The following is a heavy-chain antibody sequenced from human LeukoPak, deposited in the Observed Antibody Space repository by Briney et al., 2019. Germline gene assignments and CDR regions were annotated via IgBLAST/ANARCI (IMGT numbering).Heavy chain of an antibody. CDR2: IKPDGSDK. V-gene: IGHV3-7*03. Sequence: GGSLRLSCGASGFTFGNYAMNWVRQAPGKGLEWVANIKPDGSDKYYVDSVKGRFTISRDNAKNSLFLQMNSLRVEDTAVYYCTGVSLGANGDYWGQGTLVTVSS. CDR3: TGVSLGANGDY. D-gene: IGHD1-26*01. J-gene: IGHJ4*02. CDR1: GFTFGNYA.